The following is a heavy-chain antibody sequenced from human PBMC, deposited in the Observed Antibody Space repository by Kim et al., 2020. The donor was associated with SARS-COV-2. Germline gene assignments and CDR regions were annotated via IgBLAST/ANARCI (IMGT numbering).Heavy chain of an antibody. J-gene: IGHJ4*02. V-gene: IGHV1-3*01. CDR3: ARDLMGQTAFY. Sequence: TKYSQKFQGRVTITRDTSASTAYMELSSLRSEDTAVYYCARDLMGQTAFYWGQGTLVTVSS. D-gene: IGHD1-26*01. CDR2: T.